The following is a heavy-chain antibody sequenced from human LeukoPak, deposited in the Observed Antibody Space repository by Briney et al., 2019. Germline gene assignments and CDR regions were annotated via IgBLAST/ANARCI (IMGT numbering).Heavy chain of an antibody. CDR2: IDQDGSAK. CDR3: TRELWPADY. J-gene: IGHJ4*02. CDR1: GFTFTSYY. Sequence: QPGGSLRLSCEASGFTFTSYYTGWVRQAPGKGLEWLADIDQDGSAKYYVDSVKGRFTIPRHNVKNSVYLQMNNLRVEDTAVYYCTRELWPADYWGPGILVTVSS. D-gene: IGHD3-16*01. V-gene: IGHV3-7*01.